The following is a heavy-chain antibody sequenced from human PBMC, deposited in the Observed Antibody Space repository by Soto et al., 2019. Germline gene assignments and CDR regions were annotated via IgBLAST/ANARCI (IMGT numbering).Heavy chain of an antibody. V-gene: IGHV4-34*01. CDR2: INHSGST. CDR3: AREVLDYYDSSTARGYAFDI. Sequence: SETLSLTCAVYGGSFSGYYWSWIRQPPGKGLEWIGEINHSGSTNYNPSLKSRVTISVDTSKNQFSLKLSSVTAADTAVYYCAREVLDYYDSSTARGYAFDIWGQGTMVTVSS. CDR1: GGSFSGYY. D-gene: IGHD3-22*01. J-gene: IGHJ3*02.